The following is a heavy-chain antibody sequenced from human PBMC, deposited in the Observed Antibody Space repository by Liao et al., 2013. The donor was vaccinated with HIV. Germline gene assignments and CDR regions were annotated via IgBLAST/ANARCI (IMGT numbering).Heavy chain of an antibody. CDR2: IYTSGST. Sequence: QVQLQESGPGLVKPSETLSLTCTVSGGSISSYYWSWIRQPAGKGLEWIGRIYTSGSTNYNPSLKSRVTMSVDTSKNQFSLKLSSVTAADTAVYYCARDFYDFWSGYFPLVLRESWFDPWGQGTLVTVSS. J-gene: IGHJ5*02. D-gene: IGHD3-3*01. V-gene: IGHV4-4*07. CDR1: GGSISSYY. CDR3: ARDFYDFWSGYFPLVLRESWFDP.